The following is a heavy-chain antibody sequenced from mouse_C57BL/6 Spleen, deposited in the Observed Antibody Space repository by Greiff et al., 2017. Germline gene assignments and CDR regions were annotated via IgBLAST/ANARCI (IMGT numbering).Heavy chain of an antibody. V-gene: IGHV7-3*01. J-gene: IGHJ2*01. CDR2: IRNKANGYTT. D-gene: IGHD2-5*01. CDR3: ARCSNPYYFDY. Sequence: EVKLVESGGGLVQPGGSLSLSCAASGFTFTDYYVSWVRQPPGKALEWLGFIRNKANGYTTEYSASVKGRFTISRDNSQSILYLQMNALRAEDSATYYCARCSNPYYFDYWGQGTTLTVSS. CDR1: GFTFTDYY.